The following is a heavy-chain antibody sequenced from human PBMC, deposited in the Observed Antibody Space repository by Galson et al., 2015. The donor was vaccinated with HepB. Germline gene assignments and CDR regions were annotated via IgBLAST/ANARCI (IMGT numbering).Heavy chain of an antibody. CDR2: INPSGGST. J-gene: IGHJ3*02. V-gene: IGHV1-46*01. D-gene: IGHD2-2*01. CDR1: GGTFSSYA. CDR3: ARGHIVVVPIEDAFDI. Sequence: SVKVSCKASGGTFSSYAISWVRQAPGQGLEWMGIINPSGGSTSYAQKFQGRVTMTRDTSTSTVYMELSSLRSEDTAVYYCARGHIVVVPIEDAFDIWGQGTMVTVSS.